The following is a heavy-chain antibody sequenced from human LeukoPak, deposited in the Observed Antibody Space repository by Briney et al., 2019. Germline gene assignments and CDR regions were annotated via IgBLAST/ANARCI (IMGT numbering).Heavy chain of an antibody. D-gene: IGHD3-22*01. J-gene: IGHJ4*02. V-gene: IGHV3-23*01. CDR1: GFTFSNYA. CDR3: AKQKDYYDSSGYLDY. Sequence: GGSLRLSCAASGFTFSNYAMTWVRQAPGKGLEWVSSIGGSGDTTYYADSVKGRFTISRDNSKNTLYLQMNSLRAEDTAVYYCAKQKDYYDSSGYLDYWGQGTLVTVSS. CDR2: IGGSGDTT.